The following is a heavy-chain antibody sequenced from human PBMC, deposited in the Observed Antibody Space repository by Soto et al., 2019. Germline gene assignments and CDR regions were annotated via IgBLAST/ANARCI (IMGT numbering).Heavy chain of an antibody. V-gene: IGHV4-31*03. D-gene: IGHD6-13*01. CDR1: GGSISSGGYY. CDR2: IYYSGST. J-gene: IGHJ6*02. CDR3: ARDRASHSSSWYRADYYYYGMDV. Sequence: SETLSPTCTVSGGSISSGGYYWSWIRQHPGKGLEWIGYIYYSGSTYYNPSLKSRVTISVDTSKNQFSLKLSSVTAADTAVYYCARDRASHSSSWYRADYYYYGMDVWGQGTTVTVSS.